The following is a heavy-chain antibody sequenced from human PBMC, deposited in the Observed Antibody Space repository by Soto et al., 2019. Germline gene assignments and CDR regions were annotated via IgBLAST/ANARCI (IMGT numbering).Heavy chain of an antibody. Sequence: SVKVSCKASGGTFSSYAISWVRQAPGQGLEWMGGIIPIFGTANYAQKFQGRVTITADESKNTLYLQMNSLRAEDTAVYYCATGGGNPLDYYYYGMDVWGQGTTVTVSS. D-gene: IGHD2-15*01. CDR1: GGTFSSYA. CDR3: ATGGGNPLDYYYYGMDV. CDR2: IIPIFGTA. V-gene: IGHV1-69*13. J-gene: IGHJ6*02.